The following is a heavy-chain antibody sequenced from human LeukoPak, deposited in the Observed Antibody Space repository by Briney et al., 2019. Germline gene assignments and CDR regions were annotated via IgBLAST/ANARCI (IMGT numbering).Heavy chain of an antibody. CDR2: ISSSSSYI. Sequence: GGSLRLSCAASGFTFSSYSMNWVRQAPGKGLEWVSSISSSSSYIYYADSVKGRFTISRDNAKNSLYLQMNSLRAEDTAVCYCARDQRVLLWFGESNAFDIWGQGTMVTVSS. J-gene: IGHJ3*02. CDR3: ARDQRVLLWFGESNAFDI. D-gene: IGHD3-10*01. CDR1: GFTFSSYS. V-gene: IGHV3-21*01.